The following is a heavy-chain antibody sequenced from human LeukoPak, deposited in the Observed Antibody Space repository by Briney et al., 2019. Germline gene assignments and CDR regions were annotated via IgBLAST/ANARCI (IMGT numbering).Heavy chain of an antibody. J-gene: IGHJ4*02. V-gene: IGHV4-59*08. Sequence: PSETLSLTCTVSGGSISSYYWSWIRQPPGKGLEWIGYIYYSGSTNYNPSLKSRVTISVDTSKNQFSLKLSSVTAADTAVYYCARLARGEGSGSRILDYWGQGTLVTVSS. D-gene: IGHD3-10*01. CDR1: GGSISSYY. CDR3: ARLARGEGSGSRILDY. CDR2: IYYSGST.